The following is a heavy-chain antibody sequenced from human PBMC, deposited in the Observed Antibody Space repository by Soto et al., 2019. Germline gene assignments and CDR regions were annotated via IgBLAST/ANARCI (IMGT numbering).Heavy chain of an antibody. V-gene: IGHV3-48*02. J-gene: IGHJ4*02. CDR3: ARVTGSAPPRFDY. CDR1: GFTFSSYS. Sequence: EVQLVESGGGLVQRGGSLRLSCAASGFTFSSYSMNWVRQAPGKGLEWVSYISSGSSTIYYADSVKGRFTISRDNAENSLDLQMISLRDDDTAVYYCARVTGSAPPRFDYLGQGSLVTVSS. D-gene: IGHD3-16*01. CDR2: ISSGSSTI.